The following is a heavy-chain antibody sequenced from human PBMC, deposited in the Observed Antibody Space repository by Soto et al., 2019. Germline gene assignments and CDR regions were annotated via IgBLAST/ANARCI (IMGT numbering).Heavy chain of an antibody. CDR3: ARVHVRSTIFGVVRTDACDI. J-gene: IGHJ3*02. Sequence: QVQLVQSGAEVKKPGASVKVSCKASGYTFTSYDINWVRQATGQGLEWMGWMNPNSGNTGYAQKFQGRVTLTRNTSISTAYMELISMRSEDTAVYYCARVHVRSTIFGVVRTDACDIWGQGTVVTVSS. D-gene: IGHD3-3*01. V-gene: IGHV1-8*01. CDR1: GYTFTSYD. CDR2: MNPNSGNT.